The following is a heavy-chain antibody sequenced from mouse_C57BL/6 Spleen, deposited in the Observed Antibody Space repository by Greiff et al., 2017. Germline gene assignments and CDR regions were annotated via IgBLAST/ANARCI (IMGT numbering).Heavy chain of an antibody. CDR1: GYTFTSYW. V-gene: IGHV1-61*01. Sequence: VQLQQPGAELVRPGSSVKLSCKASGYTFTSYWMDWVKQRPGQGLEWIGNIYPSDSETHYNQKFKDKATLTVDKSSSTAYMQLSSLTSEDSAVYYCVYYYGSRDYWGQGTTLTVSS. J-gene: IGHJ2*01. D-gene: IGHD1-1*01. CDR2: IYPSDSET. CDR3: VYYYGSRDY.